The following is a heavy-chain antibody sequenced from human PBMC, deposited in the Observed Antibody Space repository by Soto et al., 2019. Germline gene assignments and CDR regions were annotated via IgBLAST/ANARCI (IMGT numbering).Heavy chain of an antibody. V-gene: IGHV4-4*07. Sequence: QVQLEESGPGLVKPSETLSLTCTISGGSITSYYWSWIRQPAGKALEWIGRTYITGDSNYSPSLKSRVTMSLDTSKNQYTQKPISATASDTAVYYCERDMRVFGALDVWGRGTTVTVSS. CDR1: GGSITSYY. CDR2: TYITGDS. D-gene: IGHD3-3*01. CDR3: ERDMRVFGALDV. J-gene: IGHJ6*02.